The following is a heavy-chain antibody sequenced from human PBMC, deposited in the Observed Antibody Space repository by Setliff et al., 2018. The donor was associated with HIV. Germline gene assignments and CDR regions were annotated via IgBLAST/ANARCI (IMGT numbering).Heavy chain of an antibody. CDR3: AAASNRRVRGVNLHYYYYMDV. J-gene: IGHJ6*03. V-gene: IGHV1-58*02. D-gene: IGHD3-10*01. CDR2: IVVGSYNT. Sequence: VASVKVSCKASGLTFTNSAMQWVRQARGQRLEWIGWIVVGSYNTNYAQKFQERVTITRDLSTSTAYMELSSLRSEDTAVYYCAAASNRRVRGVNLHYYYYMDVWGKGATVTVSS. CDR1: GLTFTNSA.